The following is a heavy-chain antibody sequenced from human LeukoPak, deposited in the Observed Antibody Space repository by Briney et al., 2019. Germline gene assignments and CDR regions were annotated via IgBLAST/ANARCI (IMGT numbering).Heavy chain of an antibody. J-gene: IGHJ4*02. CDR1: GYTFTNYG. V-gene: IGHV1-18*01. D-gene: IGHD3-10*01. Sequence: GASVKVSCKTSGYTFTNYGISWVRQAPGQGLEWMAWISADNGNTNYVQKLQGRLTMTTDTSTSTAYMELRSLRSDDTAVYYCAKHGFGVFEGFWGQGTLVTVSS. CDR2: ISADNGNT. CDR3: AKHGFGVFEGF.